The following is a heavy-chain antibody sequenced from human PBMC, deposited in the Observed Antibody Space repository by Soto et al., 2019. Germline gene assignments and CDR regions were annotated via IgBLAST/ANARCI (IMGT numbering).Heavy chain of an antibody. D-gene: IGHD3-10*01. CDR1: DVSFSGYY. J-gene: IGHJ6*02. Sequence: ASETLSLTCAVYDVSFSGYYWSWIRQPPGKGLEWIGEINHSGSTNYNPSLKSRVTISVDTSENQFSLKLSSVTAADTAVYYCARVSGIYYYGMDVWGQGTTVTVSS. V-gene: IGHV4-34*01. CDR2: INHSGST. CDR3: ARVSGIYYYGMDV.